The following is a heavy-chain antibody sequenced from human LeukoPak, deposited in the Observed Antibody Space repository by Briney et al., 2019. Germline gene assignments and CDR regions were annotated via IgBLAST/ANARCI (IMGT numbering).Heavy chain of an antibody. CDR1: GFTFTNYW. CDR2: INSGGSKT. Sequence: GGSLRLSCAASGFTFTNYWMYWVRQAPGKGLVGVSRINSGGSKTNYADSVNGRFTISRDNAKNTLYLQMNSLRAEDTAMYYCARPIRGYDGFDIWGQGTMVTVSS. J-gene: IGHJ3*02. CDR3: ARPIRGYDGFDI. V-gene: IGHV3-74*01. D-gene: IGHD5-12*01.